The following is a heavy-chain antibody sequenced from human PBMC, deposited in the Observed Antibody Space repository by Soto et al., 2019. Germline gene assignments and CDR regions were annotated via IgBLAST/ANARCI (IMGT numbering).Heavy chain of an antibody. CDR3: ARPFDPSGWYDH. V-gene: IGHV5-51*01. D-gene: IGHD6-19*01. Sequence: GESLKISCKGSGYSFTSYWIAWVRQMPGKGLECMGIIYPGDSDTRYSPSFEGLVTISADKSINTAYLQWSSLKASDSAMYYCARPFDPSGWYDHWGQGTLVTVSS. J-gene: IGHJ5*02. CDR2: IYPGDSDT. CDR1: GYSFTSYW.